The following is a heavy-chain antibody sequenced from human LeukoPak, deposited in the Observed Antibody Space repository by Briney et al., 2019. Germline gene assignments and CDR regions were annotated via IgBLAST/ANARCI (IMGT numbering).Heavy chain of an antibody. J-gene: IGHJ4*02. CDR3: AKAYCSGGSCYVRGFDY. Sequence: GGSLRLSCAASGFTFSRYAMSWVRQAPGKGLEWVSTIGAGGGSTYYADSVKGRCTISSDKSTNTLYLIMNSLRAEDTAVYYCAKAYCSGGSCYVRGFDYWGQGTLVTVSS. D-gene: IGHD2-15*01. V-gene: IGHV3-23*01. CDR1: GFTFSRYA. CDR2: IGAGGGST.